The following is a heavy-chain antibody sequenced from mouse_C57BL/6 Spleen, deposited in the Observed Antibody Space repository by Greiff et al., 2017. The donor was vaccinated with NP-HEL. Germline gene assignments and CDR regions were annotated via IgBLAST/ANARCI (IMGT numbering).Heavy chain of an antibody. CDR2: IDPSDSYT. V-gene: IGHV1-69*01. J-gene: IGHJ2*01. CDR3: ARRGDSWGDY. D-gene: IGHD1-1*01. Sequence: QVQLQQPGAELVMPGASVKLSCKASGYTFTSYWMHWVKQRPGQGLEWIGEIDPSDSYTNYNQKFKGKSTLTVDKSSSTAYMQLSSLTSEDSAVYYCARRGDSWGDYWGQGTTLTVSS. CDR1: GYTFTSYW.